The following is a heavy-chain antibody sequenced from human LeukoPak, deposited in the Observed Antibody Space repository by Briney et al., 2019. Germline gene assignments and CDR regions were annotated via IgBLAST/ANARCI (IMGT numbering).Heavy chain of an antibody. CDR1: GGSISSYY. V-gene: IGHV4-38-2*02. CDR2: IYHSGST. D-gene: IGHD2-8*02. CDR3: ARVEVLDWFDP. J-gene: IGHJ5*02. Sequence: PSETLSLTCTVSGGSISSYYWGWIRQPPGKGLEWIGSIYHSGSTYYNPSLKSRVTISVDTSKNQFSLKLSSVTAADTAVYYCARVEVLDWFDPWGQGTLVTVSS.